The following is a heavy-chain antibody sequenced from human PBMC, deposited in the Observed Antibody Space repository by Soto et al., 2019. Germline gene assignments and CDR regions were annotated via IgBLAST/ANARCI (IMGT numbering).Heavy chain of an antibody. J-gene: IGHJ4*02. Sequence: QVQLVQSGAEVKKPGSSVKVSCKASGGAFNNYIFDWVRQAPGQGLEWMGGIIPMFGTPKYAQTFKDTITISADVSTGTAYMELTSLRFDDTAIYYCARGRDQPPVGLYFDSWGEGTRVTVSS. D-gene: IGHD1-26*01. CDR1: GGAFNNYI. CDR2: IIPMFGTP. CDR3: ARGRDQPPVGLYFDS. V-gene: IGHV1-69*01.